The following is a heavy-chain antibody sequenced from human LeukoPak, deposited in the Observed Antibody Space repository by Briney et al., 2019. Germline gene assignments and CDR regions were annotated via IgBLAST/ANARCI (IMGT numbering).Heavy chain of an antibody. CDR2: ISYDGSNK. CDR1: GFNFSAYG. D-gene: IGHD4-17*01. Sequence: GRSLRLSCAASGFNFSAYGIHWVRQAPGKGLEWVALISYDGSNKNYGDSVKGRFTISRDNSKNTLYLQMNSLRAEDTAVYYCGSGDYLDYWGQGTLVTVSS. V-gene: IGHV3-30*03. CDR3: GSGDYLDY. J-gene: IGHJ4*02.